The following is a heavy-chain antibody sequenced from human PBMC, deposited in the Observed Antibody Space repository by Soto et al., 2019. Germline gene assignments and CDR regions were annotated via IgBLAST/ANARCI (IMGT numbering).Heavy chain of an antibody. CDR1: GFTFSTYS. V-gene: IGHV3-48*02. D-gene: IGHD2-2*01. CDR2: ISSSGLTI. Sequence: EVQLVDSGGGLVQPGGSLRLSCAASGFTFSTYSMNWVRQAPGKGLEWVAYISSSGLTIYYADSVKGRFTISRDNAKNSLYLQMNSLRDEDTAVYYCARDLLIVVEPEYYYYGLDVWGQGTAVTVSS. CDR3: ARDLLIVVEPEYYYYGLDV. J-gene: IGHJ6*02.